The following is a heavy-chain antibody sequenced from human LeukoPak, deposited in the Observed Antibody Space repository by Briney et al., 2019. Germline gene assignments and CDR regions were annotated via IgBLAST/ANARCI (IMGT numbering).Heavy chain of an antibody. D-gene: IGHD3-9*01. CDR1: GGSISSYY. CDR2: IYYSGST. V-gene: IGHV4-59*01. CDR3: ARVRKGYFDWLLFDY. Sequence: SESLSLTCTVSGGSISSYYWSWIRQPPGKGLEWIGYIYYSGSTNYNPSLKSRVTISVDTSKNQFSLKLSSVTAADTAVYYCARVRKGYFDWLLFDYWGQGTLVTVSS. J-gene: IGHJ4*02.